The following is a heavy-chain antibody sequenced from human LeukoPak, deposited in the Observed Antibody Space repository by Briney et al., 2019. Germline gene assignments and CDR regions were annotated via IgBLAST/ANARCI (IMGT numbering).Heavy chain of an antibody. CDR2: ISASSDLI. Sequence: GGSLRLSCAASGFTFSSYHMNRIRQAPGKGLEWISYISASSDLIYYADSVKGRFAISRDNAQRSLYLQMNSLTAEDTAVYYCARVWQDYSNTDYWGQGTLVTVSS. CDR1: GFTFSSYH. D-gene: IGHD4-11*01. CDR3: ARVWQDYSNTDY. J-gene: IGHJ4*02. V-gene: IGHV3-48*01.